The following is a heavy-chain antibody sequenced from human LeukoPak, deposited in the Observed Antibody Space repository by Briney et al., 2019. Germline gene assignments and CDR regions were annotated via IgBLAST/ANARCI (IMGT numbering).Heavy chain of an antibody. V-gene: IGHV1-2*02. CDR3: VRGGGTVTTKYFDY. CDR2: INPKSGGT. Sequence: ASVKVSCKASGYTFTNYYMHWVRQAPGHGLEWMGWINPKSGGTNYAQQFQGRVTTTRDTSISTAYMELNRLRSDDTAVYYCVRGGGTVTTKYFDYWGQGTLVTVSS. CDR1: GYTFTNYY. D-gene: IGHD4-17*01. J-gene: IGHJ4*02.